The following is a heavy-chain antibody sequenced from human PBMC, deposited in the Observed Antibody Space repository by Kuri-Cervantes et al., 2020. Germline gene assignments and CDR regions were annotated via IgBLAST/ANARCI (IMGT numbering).Heavy chain of an antibody. Sequence: GESLKISCAASGFTFSSYWMHWVRQAPGKGLVWVSRINSDGSSTSYADSVKGRFTISRDNAKNTLYLQMNSLRAEDTAVYYCARASRGSNSYDYWGQGTLVTVSS. V-gene: IGHV3-74*01. D-gene: IGHD3-10*01. CDR2: INSDGSST. J-gene: IGHJ4*02. CDR3: ARASRGSNSYDY. CDR1: GFTFSSYW.